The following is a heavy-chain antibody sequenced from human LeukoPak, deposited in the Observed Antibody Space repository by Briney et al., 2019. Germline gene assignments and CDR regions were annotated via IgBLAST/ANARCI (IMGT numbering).Heavy chain of an antibody. J-gene: IGHJ4*02. V-gene: IGHV4-39*07. D-gene: IGHD6-19*01. CDR1: GFTFSSYS. CDR2: IYYSGST. CDR3: AREPRGAVAFDY. Sequence: GSLRLSCAASGFTFSSYSMNWVRQAPGKGLEWIGSIYYSGSTYYNPSLKSRVTISVDTSKNQFSLKLSSVTAADTAVYYCAREPRGAVAFDYWGQGTLATVSS.